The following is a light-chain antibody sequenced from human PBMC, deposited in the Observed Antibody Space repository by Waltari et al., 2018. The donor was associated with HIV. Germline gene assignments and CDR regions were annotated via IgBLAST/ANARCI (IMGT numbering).Light chain of an antibody. V-gene: IGLV1-51*01. J-gene: IGLJ2*01. Sequence: QSVLTQPPSVSAAPGQKVTISCSGSSSNIGNNYLSLYQQLPGTAPRLLIYDSNKRPSEIPDRFSGSKSGASATLDITGLQTGDEADYYCGTWESSLSAGVFGGGTKLAVL. CDR1: SSNIGNNY. CDR2: DSN. CDR3: GTWESSLSAGV.